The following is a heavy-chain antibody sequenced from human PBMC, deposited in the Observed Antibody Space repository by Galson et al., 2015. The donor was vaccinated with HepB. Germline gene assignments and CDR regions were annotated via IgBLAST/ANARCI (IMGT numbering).Heavy chain of an antibody. CDR1: GFTFSNAW. CDR2: IKSKTDGGTT. V-gene: IGHV3-15*07. CDR3: TTDEGLPPDAFDI. J-gene: IGHJ3*02. Sequence: LRLSCAASGFTFSNAWMNWVRQAPGKGLEWVGRIKSKTDGGTTDYAAPVKGRFTISRDDSKNTLYLRMNSLKTEDTAVYYCTTDEGLPPDAFDIWGQGTMVTVSS. D-gene: IGHD4-11*01.